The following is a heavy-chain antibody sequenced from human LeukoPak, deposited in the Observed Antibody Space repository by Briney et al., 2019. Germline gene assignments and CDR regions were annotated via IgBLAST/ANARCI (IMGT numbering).Heavy chain of an antibody. V-gene: IGHV3-23*01. D-gene: IGHD5-24*01. CDR3: ARALVDGYHDF. CDR2: ISGSGAGT. J-gene: IGHJ4*02. CDR1: GFTFSSYA. Sequence: GGSLRLSCAASGFTFSSYAMTWVRQAPGKGLEWVSAISGSGAGTYCADSVKGRFTISRDNSKNTLWLQMNNLRAEDTAVYYCARALVDGYHDFWGQGTLVTVSS.